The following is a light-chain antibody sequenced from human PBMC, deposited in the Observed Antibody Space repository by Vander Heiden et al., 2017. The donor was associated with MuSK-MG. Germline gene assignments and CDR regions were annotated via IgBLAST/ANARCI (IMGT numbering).Light chain of an antibody. Sequence: MTQSPATLSVSPGERATLSCGASQSVSSNLAWYQQKPGQAPRLLIYGASTRATGIPARFSGSGSGTEFTLTISSLQSEDFAVYYCQQENNWPWTFGQGTKVEIK. CDR3: QQENNWPWT. CDR2: GAS. CDR1: QSVSSN. V-gene: IGKV3-15*01. J-gene: IGKJ1*01.